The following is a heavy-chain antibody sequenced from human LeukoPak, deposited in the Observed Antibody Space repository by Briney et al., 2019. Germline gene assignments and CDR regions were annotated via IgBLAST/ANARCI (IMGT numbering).Heavy chain of an antibody. J-gene: IGHJ4*02. CDR3: TREDHSNYNY. V-gene: IGHV3-21*01. Sequence: GGSLRLSCAASGFTFSSYSMNWVRQAPGKGPEWVSSISSSSSYIYYADSVKGRFTISRDNAKNSLYLQMNSLRAEDTAVYYCTREDHSNYNYWGQGTLVTVSS. D-gene: IGHD4-11*01. CDR1: GFTFSSYS. CDR2: ISSSSSYI.